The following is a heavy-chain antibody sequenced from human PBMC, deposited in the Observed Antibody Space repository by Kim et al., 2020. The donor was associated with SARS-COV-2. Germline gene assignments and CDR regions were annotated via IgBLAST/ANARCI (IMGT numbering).Heavy chain of an antibody. Sequence: SETLSLTCAVYGGSFSGSYWSWIRQPPGKGLEWIGEINHSGSTNYNPSLKSRVTISVDTSKNQFSLKLSSVTAADTAVYYCARAKVVVSSSWYRGYYYYYGMDVWGQGTTVTVSS. CDR1: GGSFSGSY. CDR2: INHSGST. J-gene: IGHJ6*02. CDR3: ARAKVVVSSSWYRGYYYYYGMDV. V-gene: IGHV4-34*01. D-gene: IGHD6-13*01.